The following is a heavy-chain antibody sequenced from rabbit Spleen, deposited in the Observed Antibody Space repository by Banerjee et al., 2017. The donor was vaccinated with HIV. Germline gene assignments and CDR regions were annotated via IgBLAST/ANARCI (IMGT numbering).Heavy chain of an antibody. D-gene: IGHD1-1*01. CDR1: GFSFSSNW. Sequence: QSLEESGGGLVKPGGTLTLTCTVSGFSFSSNWICWVRQAPGKGLEWIACIDTNDGDTDYANWPKGRFTISKTSSTTVTLQMTSLTAADTATYFCARDLYSGNNLWGPGTLVTVS. V-gene: IGHV1S40*01. J-gene: IGHJ4*01. CDR3: ARDLYSGNNL. CDR2: IDTNDGDT.